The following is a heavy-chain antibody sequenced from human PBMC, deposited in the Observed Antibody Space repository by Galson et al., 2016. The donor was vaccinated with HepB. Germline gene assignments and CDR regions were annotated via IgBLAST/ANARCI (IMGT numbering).Heavy chain of an antibody. CDR2: VYWNDDK. CDR1: GLSLRTSGEG. V-gene: IGHV2-5*01. J-gene: IGHJ5*02. CDR3: AHQSRGYNYGYVP. D-gene: IGHD5-18*01. Sequence: PALVKPTQTLTLTCTFSGLSLRTSGEGVAWIRQPPGKALEWLALVYWNDDKRYSPTLKSRLTITKDTSRNLVVLRMTNMEPVDTATYYCAHQSRGYNYGYVPWGQGTLVTVSS.